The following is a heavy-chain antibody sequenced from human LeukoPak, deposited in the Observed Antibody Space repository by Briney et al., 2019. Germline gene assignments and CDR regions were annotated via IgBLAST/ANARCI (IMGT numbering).Heavy chain of an antibody. Sequence: GGSLTLSCADSGFTFSNNWMSWVRQAPGKGLEWVANIKQDGSEKYYVDSVKGRFTISRDNAKNSLYLQMNSLRAEDTAVYYCARGPRYFDLWGRGTLVTVSS. CDR2: IKQDGSEK. J-gene: IGHJ2*01. V-gene: IGHV3-7*01. CDR1: GFTFSNNW. CDR3: ARGPRYFDL.